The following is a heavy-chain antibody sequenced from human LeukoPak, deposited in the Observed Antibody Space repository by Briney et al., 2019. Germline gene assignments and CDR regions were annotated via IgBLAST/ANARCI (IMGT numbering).Heavy chain of an antibody. J-gene: IGHJ4*02. CDR3: AKDFIGAVVAGGFDY. CDR2: ISGSGGST. V-gene: IGHV3-23*01. Sequence: GGSLRLSCAASGFTFSSYAMSWVRQAPGKGLEGVSAISGSGGSTYYADSVKGRFTISRDNSKNTLYLQMNSLRAEDTAVYYCAKDFIGAVVAGGFDYWGQGTLVTVSS. D-gene: IGHD2-15*01. CDR1: GFTFSSYA.